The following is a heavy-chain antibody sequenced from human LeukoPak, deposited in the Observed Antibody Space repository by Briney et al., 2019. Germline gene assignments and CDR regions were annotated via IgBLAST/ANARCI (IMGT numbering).Heavy chain of an antibody. Sequence: PGGSLRLSCAASGFTFSSYWMSWVRQAPGKGLEWVANIKQDGSEKYYVDSVKGRFTISRDNAKNSLYLQMNSLRAEDTAVYYCATMNYYDSSGYYDEYFQHWGQGTLVTVSS. V-gene: IGHV3-7*01. CDR3: ATMNYYDSSGYYDEYFQH. CDR1: GFTFSSYW. CDR2: IKQDGSEK. D-gene: IGHD3-22*01. J-gene: IGHJ1*01.